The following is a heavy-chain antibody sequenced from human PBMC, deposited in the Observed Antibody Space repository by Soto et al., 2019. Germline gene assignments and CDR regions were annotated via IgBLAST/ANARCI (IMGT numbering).Heavy chain of an antibody. V-gene: IGHV3-21*01. J-gene: IGHJ4*02. CDR1: GFTFSRYS. Sequence: EVQLVASGGGLVRPGGSLRLSCAASGFTFSRYSMNWVRQAPGKGLEWVSSISSTTNYIYYADSMKGRFTVSRDNAKNSVYLYMNSLSAEDTAVYYCARESEDLTSNFDYWGQGTLVTVSS. CDR3: ARESEDLTSNFDY. CDR2: ISSTTNYI.